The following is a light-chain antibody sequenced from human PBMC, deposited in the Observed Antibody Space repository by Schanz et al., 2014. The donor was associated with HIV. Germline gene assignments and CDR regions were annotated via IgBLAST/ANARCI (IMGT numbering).Light chain of an antibody. CDR2: DGS. J-gene: IGLJ2*01. V-gene: IGLV2-14*03. Sequence: QSALTQPASVSGSPGQSITISCTGPNSDINFYYYVSWFQQHPGKAPQLMIYDGSSRPSGVSNRFSGSKSDNTASLTISGLQPEDEADYYCSSYTSSSTLEFGGGTKLTVL. CDR1: NSDINFYYY. CDR3: SSYTSSSTLE.